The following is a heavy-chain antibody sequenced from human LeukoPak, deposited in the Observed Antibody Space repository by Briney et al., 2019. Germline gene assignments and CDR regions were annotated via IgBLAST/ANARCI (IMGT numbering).Heavy chain of an antibody. Sequence: SETLSLTCTVSGGSISSYYWSWIRQPPGKGLEWIGEINHSGSTNYNPSLKSRVTISVDTSKNQFSLKLSSVTAADTAVYYCARAFPLFGFSTRYYFDYWGQGTLVTVSS. J-gene: IGHJ4*02. CDR2: INHSGST. CDR3: ARAFPLFGFSTRYYFDY. D-gene: IGHD3-16*01. V-gene: IGHV4-34*01. CDR1: GGSISSYY.